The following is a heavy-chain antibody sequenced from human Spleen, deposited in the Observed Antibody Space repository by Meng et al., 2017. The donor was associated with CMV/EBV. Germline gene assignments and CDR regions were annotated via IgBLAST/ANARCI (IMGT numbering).Heavy chain of an antibody. D-gene: IGHD1-1*01. CDR2: INPKSGGT. CDR1: GYTFTDSF. V-gene: IGHV1-2*02. J-gene: IGHJ6*02. CDR3: TRDWTGTGTRYYGMDV. Sequence: ASVKVSCKASGYTFTDSFIHWVRQAPGQGLEWMGWINPKSGGTNYAQKFQGRVTMTRDTSISTASMELSRLTSDDTAVYYCTRDWTGTGTRYYGMDVWGQGTTVTVSS.